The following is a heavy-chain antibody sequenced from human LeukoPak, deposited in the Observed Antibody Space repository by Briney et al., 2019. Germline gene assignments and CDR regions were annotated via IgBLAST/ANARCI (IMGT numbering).Heavy chain of an antibody. CDR1: GFTFSSYS. CDR2: ISSSSSYI. J-gene: IGHJ4*02. CDR3: AKESRQWLVLGGVDY. Sequence: GRSLRLSCAASGFTFSSYSMNWVRQAPGKGLEWVSSISSSSSYIYYADSVKGRFTISRDNAKNSLYLQMNSLRAEDTAVYYCAKESRQWLVLGGVDYWGQGTLVTVSS. D-gene: IGHD6-19*01. V-gene: IGHV3-21*01.